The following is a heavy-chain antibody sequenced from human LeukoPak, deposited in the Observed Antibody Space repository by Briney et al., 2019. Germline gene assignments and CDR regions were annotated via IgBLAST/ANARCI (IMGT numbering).Heavy chain of an antibody. CDR1: GYTFSDYT. D-gene: IGHD3-10*01. Sequence: ASVKVSCKTSGYTFSDYTIHWVRQAPGQGLEWMGWINPSSNAANYAQRFEGRVSLTRHTSISTADMVLTSLTSDDTGVYYCARSRELLDFDTWGQGTLVSVSS. V-gene: IGHV1-2*02. J-gene: IGHJ4*02. CDR3: ARSRELLDFDT. CDR2: INPSSNAA.